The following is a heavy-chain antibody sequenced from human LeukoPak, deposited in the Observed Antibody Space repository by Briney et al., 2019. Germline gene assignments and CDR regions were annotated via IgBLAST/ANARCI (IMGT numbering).Heavy chain of an antibody. CDR2: INPNSGGT. J-gene: IGHJ6*03. CDR1: GYTFTGYY. D-gene: IGHD3-22*01. V-gene: IGHV1-2*06. Sequence: ASVKVSCKASGYTFTGYYMHWVRQAPGQGLEWMGRINPNSGGTNYAQKFQGRVTMTWDTSISTAYMELSRLRSDDTAVYYCARDKADYYDSSGYVGYYMDVWGKGTTVTVSS. CDR3: ARDKADYYDSSGYVGYYMDV.